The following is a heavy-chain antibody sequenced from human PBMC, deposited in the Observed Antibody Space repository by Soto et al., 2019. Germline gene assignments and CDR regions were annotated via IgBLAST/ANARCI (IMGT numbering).Heavy chain of an antibody. D-gene: IGHD3-3*01. CDR3: AKGGTIFGVADYFDY. CDR1: GFTFSSYA. J-gene: IGHJ4*02. Sequence: GGSLRLSCAASGFTFSSYAMSWVRQAPGKGLEWVSAISGSGGSTYYADSVKGRFTISRDNSKNTLYLQMNSLRAEDTAVYYCAKGGTIFGVADYFDYWGQGTLVTVSS. CDR2: ISGSGGST. V-gene: IGHV3-23*01.